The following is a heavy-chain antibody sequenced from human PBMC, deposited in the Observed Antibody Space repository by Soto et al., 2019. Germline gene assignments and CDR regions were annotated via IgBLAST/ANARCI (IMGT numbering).Heavy chain of an antibody. Sequence: QVQLVQSGAEVKKPGSSVKVSCKASGGTFSSYTISWVRQAPGQGLEWMGRIIPILGIANYAQKFQGRVTITADKATITAYMELSSLRSEDTAVYYCERVGCSGGSCYFRGEYLQHWGQGTLVTVSS. CDR3: ERVGCSGGSCYFRGEYLQH. J-gene: IGHJ1*01. CDR2: IIPILGIA. V-gene: IGHV1-69*02. D-gene: IGHD2-15*01. CDR1: GGTFSSYT.